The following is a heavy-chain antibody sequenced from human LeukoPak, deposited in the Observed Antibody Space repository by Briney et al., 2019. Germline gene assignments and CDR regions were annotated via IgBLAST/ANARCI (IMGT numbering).Heavy chain of an antibody. CDR3: SRSLNN. V-gene: IGHV3-7*01. CDR2: IKEDGSET. J-gene: IGHJ4*02. CDR1: EFTFGRSW. Sequence: GGSLRLSCAASEFTFGRSWMDWVRQAPGKGLEWVANIKEDGSETYYVDSAKGRFTISRDNAKSSLYLQMDRLRVEDTAIYYCSRSLNNWGQGTLVTVSS.